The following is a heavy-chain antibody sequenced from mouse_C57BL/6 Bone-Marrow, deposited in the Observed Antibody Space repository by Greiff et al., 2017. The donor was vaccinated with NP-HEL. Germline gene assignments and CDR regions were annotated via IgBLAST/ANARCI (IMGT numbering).Heavy chain of an antibody. CDR1: GYTFTTYW. V-gene: IGHV1-50*01. J-gene: IGHJ3*01. CDR2: IDPSDSYN. D-gene: IGHD1-1*01. Sequence: VQLQQPGAELVKPGASVKLSCKASGYTFTTYWMQWVKQRPGQGLEWIGEIDPSDSYNNYNQKFKGKATLTVDTASSTAYMQLSSLTSEDSAVYYCARKAYYGRSYEFAYWGQGTLVTVSA. CDR3: ARKAYYGRSYEFAY.